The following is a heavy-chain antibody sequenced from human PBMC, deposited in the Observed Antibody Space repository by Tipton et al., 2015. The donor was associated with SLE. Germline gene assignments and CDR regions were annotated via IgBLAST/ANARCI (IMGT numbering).Heavy chain of an antibody. J-gene: IGHJ3*02. CDR1: GGSISSYY. D-gene: IGHD2-8*01. V-gene: IGHV4-59*01. CDR3: AREPRPRGALNGAFDS. Sequence: TLSLTCTVSGGSISSYYWSWIRQPPGKGLEWIGYIYYSGSPNYNPSLKSRVTISVDTSKNQFSLKLSSVTAADTAVYYCAREPRPRGALNGAFDSWGQWTMVTVSS. CDR2: IYYSGSP.